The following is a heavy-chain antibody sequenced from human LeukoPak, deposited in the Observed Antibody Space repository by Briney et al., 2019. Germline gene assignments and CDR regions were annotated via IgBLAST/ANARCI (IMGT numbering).Heavy chain of an antibody. Sequence: GGSPRFSCAASGFTFSSYSMNWVRQAPGKGLEWVSSISSSSSYIYYADSVKGRFTISRDNAKNSLYLQMNSLRAEDTAVYYCARGFPRSGWYLYWFDPWGQGTLVTVSS. CDR2: ISSSSSYI. V-gene: IGHV3-21*01. CDR1: GFTFSSYS. CDR3: ARGFPRSGWYLYWFDP. D-gene: IGHD6-19*01. J-gene: IGHJ5*02.